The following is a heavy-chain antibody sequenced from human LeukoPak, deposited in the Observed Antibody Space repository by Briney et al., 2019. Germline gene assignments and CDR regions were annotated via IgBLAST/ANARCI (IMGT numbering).Heavy chain of an antibody. CDR2: VSNSGDYI. CDR1: GFSFSSYR. CDR3: ARRYSSSWFKPFDL. D-gene: IGHD6-13*01. J-gene: IGHJ3*01. V-gene: IGHV3-21*01. Sequence: PGGSLRLSCAASGFSFSSYRMNWVRQAPGKGLEWVSSVSNSGDYIHYADSVKGRFTISRDNAKNSLYLQMNSLRDEETAVYYCARRYSSSWFKPFDLWGQGTMVTVSS.